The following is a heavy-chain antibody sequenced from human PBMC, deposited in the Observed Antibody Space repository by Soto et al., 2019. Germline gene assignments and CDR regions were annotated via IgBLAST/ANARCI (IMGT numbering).Heavy chain of an antibody. Sequence: EVQLVESGGGLVQPGGSLRLSCAASGFTFSSYWMSWVRQAPGKRLEWVANIKQDGSEKYYVDSVKGRFTISRDNAKNSLYLQMNSLRAEDTAVYYCARDQFQYYDFWSGYFSQDYWGQGTLVTVSS. J-gene: IGHJ4*02. CDR1: GFTFSSYW. CDR3: ARDQFQYYDFWSGYFSQDY. CDR2: IKQDGSEK. V-gene: IGHV3-7*01. D-gene: IGHD3-3*01.